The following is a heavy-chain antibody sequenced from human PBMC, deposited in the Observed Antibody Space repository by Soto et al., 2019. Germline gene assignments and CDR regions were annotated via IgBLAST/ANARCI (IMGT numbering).Heavy chain of an antibody. CDR2: IYSGGST. Sequence: EVQLVESGGGLVQPGGSLRLSCAASGFTVSTKYMSWVRQAPGKGLEWVSVIYSGGSTFYADSVRGRFTISRDNSKNTVNLHMNSLSAEDTAVYYWARAAWAADYCGQGTLVTVSS. CDR3: ARAAWAADY. D-gene: IGHD2-15*01. J-gene: IGHJ4*02. V-gene: IGHV3-66*01. CDR1: GFTVSTKY.